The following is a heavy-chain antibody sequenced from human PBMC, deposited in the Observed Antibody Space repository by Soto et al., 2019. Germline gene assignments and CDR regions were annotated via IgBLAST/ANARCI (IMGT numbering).Heavy chain of an antibody. CDR2: ISAYNGNT. Sequence: EASVKVSCKASGYTFTSSGISWVRQAPGQGLEWMGWISAYNGNTNYAQKLQGRVTMTTDTSTSTAYMELRSLRSDDTAVYYCAREEGPFYYGDSGRRFDPWGQGTLVTVSS. D-gene: IGHD4-17*01. V-gene: IGHV1-18*01. CDR3: AREEGPFYYGDSGRRFDP. CDR1: GYTFTSSG. J-gene: IGHJ5*02.